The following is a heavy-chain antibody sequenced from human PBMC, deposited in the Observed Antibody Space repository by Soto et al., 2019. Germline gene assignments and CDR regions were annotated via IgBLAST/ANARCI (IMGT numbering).Heavy chain of an antibody. CDR3: AKVGRFLEWLLYVDY. CDR1: GFTCSSYG. V-gene: IGHV3-30*18. J-gene: IGHJ4*02. Sequence: GGSLRLSCAASGFTCSSYGMHWVRQAPGKGLEWVAVISYDGSNKYYADSVKGRFTISRDNSKNTLYLQMNSLRAEDTAVYYCAKVGRFLEWLLYVDYWGQGTLVTVSS. D-gene: IGHD3-3*01. CDR2: ISYDGSNK.